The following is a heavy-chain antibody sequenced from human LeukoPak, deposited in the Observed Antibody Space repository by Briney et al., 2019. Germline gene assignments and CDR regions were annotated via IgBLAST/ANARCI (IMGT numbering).Heavy chain of an antibody. CDR3: ARGPAWYSSGWYGFDY. CDR2: IYYSGST. V-gene: IGHV4-59*01. CDR1: GGSISSYY. J-gene: IGHJ4*02. D-gene: IGHD6-19*01. Sequence: SETLSLTCTVSGGSISSYYWSWIRQPPGKGLEWIGYIYYSGSTNYNPSLKRRVTISVDTSKNQFSLKLSSVTAADTAVYYCARGPAWYSSGWYGFDYWGQGTLVTVSS.